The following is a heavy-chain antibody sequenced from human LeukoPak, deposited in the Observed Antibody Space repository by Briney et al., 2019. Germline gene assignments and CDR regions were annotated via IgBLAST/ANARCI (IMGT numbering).Heavy chain of an antibody. Sequence: ASVKVSCKVSGYTLTELSMHWVRQAPGQGLEWMGWINPNSGGTNYAQKFQGRVTMTRDTSISTAYMELSRLRSDDTAVYYCASVGYYDSSGYFNPLEYFDYWGQGTLVTVSS. J-gene: IGHJ4*02. V-gene: IGHV1-2*02. D-gene: IGHD3-22*01. CDR2: INPNSGGT. CDR3: ASVGYYDSSGYFNPLEYFDY. CDR1: GYTLTELS.